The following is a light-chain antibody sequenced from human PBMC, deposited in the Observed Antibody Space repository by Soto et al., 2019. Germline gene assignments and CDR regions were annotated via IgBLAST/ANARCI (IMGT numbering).Light chain of an antibody. Sequence: QTVVTQEPSFSVSPGGTVTLTCGLSSGSVSPSYYPTWYQQTPGQAPRRLIYTTSTRSSGVPGRFSGSILENKAALTITGAQADYESNYYCGLYLGSDIYWVFGGGTKLTVL. V-gene: IGLV8-61*01. CDR2: TTS. J-gene: IGLJ3*02. CDR1: SGSVSPSYY. CDR3: GLYLGSDIYWV.